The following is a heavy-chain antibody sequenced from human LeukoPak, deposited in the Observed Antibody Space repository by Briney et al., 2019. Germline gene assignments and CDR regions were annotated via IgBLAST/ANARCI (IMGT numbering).Heavy chain of an antibody. V-gene: IGHV3-9*01. CDR1: GFTFDDYA. CDR3: ARDLGQYYDTSDNWFDP. J-gene: IGHJ5*02. D-gene: IGHD3-22*01. Sequence: GGSLRLSCAASGFTFDDYAMHWVRQAPGKGLEWVSGISWNSGSIGYADSVKGRFTISRDNAKNTLNLQMNSLRAEDTAVYYCARDLGQYYDTSDNWFDPWGQGTLVTVSS. CDR2: ISWNSGSI.